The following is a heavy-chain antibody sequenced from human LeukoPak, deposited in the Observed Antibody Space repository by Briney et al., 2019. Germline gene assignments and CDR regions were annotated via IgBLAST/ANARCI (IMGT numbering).Heavy chain of an antibody. V-gene: IGHV1-69*05. Sequence: SVKVSCKASGYTFTSYGISWVRQAPGQGLEWMGGIIPIFGTANYAQKFQGRVTITTDESTSTAYMELSSLRSEDTAVYYCATPRAGYGSGSYYLDFQHWGQGTLVTVSS. CDR2: IIPIFGTA. J-gene: IGHJ1*01. CDR1: GYTFTSYG. CDR3: ATPRAGYGSGSYYLDFQH. D-gene: IGHD3-10*01.